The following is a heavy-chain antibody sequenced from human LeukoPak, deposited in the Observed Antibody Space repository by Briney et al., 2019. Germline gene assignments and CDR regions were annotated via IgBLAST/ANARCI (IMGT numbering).Heavy chain of an antibody. CDR3: ARETVTRDAFDI. Sequence: ASVKVSCKASGYTFTSYGISWVRQAPGQGLEWMGWISAYNGNTNYAQKLQGRVTMTRDTSTSTAYMELRSLRSDDTAVYYCARETVTRDAFDIWGQGTMVTVSS. V-gene: IGHV1-18*01. D-gene: IGHD4-17*01. J-gene: IGHJ3*02. CDR1: GYTFTSYG. CDR2: ISAYNGNT.